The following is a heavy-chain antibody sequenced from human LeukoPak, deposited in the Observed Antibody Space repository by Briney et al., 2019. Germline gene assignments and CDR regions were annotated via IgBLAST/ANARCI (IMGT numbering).Heavy chain of an antibody. CDR3: AREEKPLGSGSYYYWFGP. J-gene: IGHJ5*02. Sequence: ASVKLSCKASGYTFTGYYMHCVRQAPGQGLEWRRWINPNSGGTNYAQKFQGRVTMTRETSISTAYMELRRLRSDDTAVYYCAREEKPLGSGSYYYWFGPWGQGTLVTVSS. V-gene: IGHV1-2*02. CDR1: GYTFTGYY. CDR2: INPNSGGT. D-gene: IGHD3-10*01.